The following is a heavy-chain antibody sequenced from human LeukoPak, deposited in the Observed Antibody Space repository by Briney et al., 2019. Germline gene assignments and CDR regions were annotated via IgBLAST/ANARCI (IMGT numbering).Heavy chain of an antibody. CDR1: GYTFTGYY. D-gene: IGHD3-9*01. CDR3: AREGNYDILTGKKYYYYMDV. V-gene: IGHV1-2*02. Sequence: GASVKVSCKASGYTFTGYYMHWVRQAPGQGLEWMGWINPNSGGTNYAQKFQGRVTMTRDTSISTAYMELSRLRSDDTAVYYCAREGNYDILTGKKYYYYMDVWGKGTTVTVSS. J-gene: IGHJ6*03. CDR2: INPNSGGT.